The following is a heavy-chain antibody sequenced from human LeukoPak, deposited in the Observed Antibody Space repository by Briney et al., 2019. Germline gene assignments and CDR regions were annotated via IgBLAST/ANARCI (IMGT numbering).Heavy chain of an antibody. D-gene: IGHD6-6*01. Sequence: GESLRLSCSASGFTFSSYDIHWVRQATGKGLEWFSAIRTAGYTYDPGSVKGRFTISRENAKNSLYFQMNSMRAGDTAVYYCARVAESNAFDIWGQGTMVTVSS. CDR1: GFTFSSYD. V-gene: IGHV3-13*01. J-gene: IGHJ3*02. CDR2: IRTAGYT. CDR3: ARVAESNAFDI.